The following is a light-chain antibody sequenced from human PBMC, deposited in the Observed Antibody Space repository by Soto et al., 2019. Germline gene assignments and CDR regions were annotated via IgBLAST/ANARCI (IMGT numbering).Light chain of an antibody. V-gene: IGLV1-44*01. CDR3: AVWDDSLNGPL. CDR2: SND. CDR1: SSNIGSNT. Sequence: QSVLTQPPSASVTPGQRVTISCSGSSSNIGSNTVNWYQQLPGAAPKLLIYSNDRRPSGVPDRISASKSGTSASLAISGLQFEDEADYYCAVWDDSLNGPLFGGGTQLTVL. J-gene: IGLJ2*01.